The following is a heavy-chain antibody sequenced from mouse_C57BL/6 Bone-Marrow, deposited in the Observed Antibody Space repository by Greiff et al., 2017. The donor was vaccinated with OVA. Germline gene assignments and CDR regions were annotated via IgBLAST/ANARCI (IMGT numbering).Heavy chain of an antibody. V-gene: IGHV1-20*01. CDR1: GYSFTGYF. CDR3: ARDGNYLYAMDY. D-gene: IGHD2-1*01. J-gene: IGHJ4*01. CDR2: INPYNGDT. Sequence: VQLQQSGPELVKPGDSVKISCKASGYSFTGYFMNWVMQSHGQSLEWIGRINPYNGDTFYNQKFQGKATLTVDKSSSTAHMELRSLTSEDSAVYYCARDGNYLYAMDYWGQGTSVTVSS.